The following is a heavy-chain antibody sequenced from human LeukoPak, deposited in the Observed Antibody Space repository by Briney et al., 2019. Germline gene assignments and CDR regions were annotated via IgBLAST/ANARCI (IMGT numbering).Heavy chain of an antibody. V-gene: IGHV3-21*01. J-gene: IGHJ4*02. D-gene: IGHD5-18*01. CDR1: GFTFSSYA. CDR3: ARGERYGPLDY. CDR2: ISSSSSYI. Sequence: PGGSLRLSCAASGFTFSSYAMSWVRQAPGKGLEWVSYISSSSSYIYYTDSVKARFTISRDNAKNSLYLQMNTLRAEDTAIYYCARGERYGPLDYWGQGTLVTVSS.